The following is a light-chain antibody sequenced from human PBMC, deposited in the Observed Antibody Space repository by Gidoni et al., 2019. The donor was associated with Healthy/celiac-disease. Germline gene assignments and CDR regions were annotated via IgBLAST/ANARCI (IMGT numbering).Light chain of an antibody. CDR1: QSVLYSSNNKNY. V-gene: IGKV4-1*01. CDR3: QQSSITPYT. Sequence: DIVMTQSPDSLAVSLGERATINCKSSQSVLYSSNNKNYLAWYQQKPGQPPKLLIYWASTRESGVPDRFSGSGSGTDFTLTISSLQAEDVAVYYCQQSSITPYTFGQGTKLGIK. J-gene: IGKJ2*01. CDR2: WAS.